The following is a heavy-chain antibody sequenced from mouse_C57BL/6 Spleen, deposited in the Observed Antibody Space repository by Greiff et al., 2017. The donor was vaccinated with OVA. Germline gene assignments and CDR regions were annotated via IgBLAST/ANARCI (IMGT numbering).Heavy chain of an antibody. CDR1: GYAFSSSW. J-gene: IGHJ3*01. D-gene: IGHD2-4*01. Sequence: QVQLQQSGPELVKPGASVKISCKASGYAFSSSWMNWVKQRPGKGLEWIGRIYPGDGDTNYNGKFKGKATLTADKSASTAYMQLSSLTSEDSAVYFCARWDDYVFAYWGQGTLVTVSA. V-gene: IGHV1-82*01. CDR2: IYPGDGDT. CDR3: ARWDDYVFAY.